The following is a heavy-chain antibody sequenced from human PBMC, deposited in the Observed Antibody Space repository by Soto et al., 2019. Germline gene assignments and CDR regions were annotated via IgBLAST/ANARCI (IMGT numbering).Heavy chain of an antibody. CDR1: GYTFTSYD. V-gene: IGHV1-8*01. J-gene: IGHJ4*02. Sequence: QVQLVQSGAEVKKPGASVKVSCKASGYTFTSYDINWVRQATGQGLEWMGWRNPNSGNTGYAQKFQGRVTMTRNTSISTAYMELSSLRSEDTAVYYCARGYNPYYYDSSGPTDHWGQGTLVTVSS. CDR2: RNPNSGNT. CDR3: ARGYNPYYYDSSGPTDH. D-gene: IGHD3-22*01.